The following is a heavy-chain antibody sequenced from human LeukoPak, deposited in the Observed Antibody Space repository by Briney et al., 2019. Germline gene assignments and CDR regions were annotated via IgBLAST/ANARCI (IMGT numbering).Heavy chain of an antibody. D-gene: IGHD2-15*01. CDR1: GYSFSNYR. CDR2: LFSCDSDT. Sequence: GGSLKNSCKGSGYSFSNYRIGWVRQMPGERLEWVWGLFSCDSDTRYSPSFQGQVTISADKSISTAYLQWSSLKASDTAMYYCARHDRYCSGGIRSTGWFDPWGQGTLVTVSS. J-gene: IGHJ5*02. V-gene: IGHV5-51*01. CDR3: ARHDRYCSGGIRSTGWFDP.